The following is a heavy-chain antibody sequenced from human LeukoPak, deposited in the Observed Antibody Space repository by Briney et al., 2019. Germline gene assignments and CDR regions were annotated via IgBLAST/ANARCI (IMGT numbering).Heavy chain of an antibody. D-gene: IGHD6-13*01. Sequence: SETLSLTCTVSGSSISGYYWSWIRQPAGKGLEWIGRIYSSGSTNYSPSLKSRVTISVDKSKNQFSLKLSSVTAADTAVYYCARGWNSWYYFDYWGQGTLVTVSS. CDR1: GSSISGYY. CDR2: IYSSGST. CDR3: ARGWNSWYYFDY. J-gene: IGHJ4*02. V-gene: IGHV4-4*07.